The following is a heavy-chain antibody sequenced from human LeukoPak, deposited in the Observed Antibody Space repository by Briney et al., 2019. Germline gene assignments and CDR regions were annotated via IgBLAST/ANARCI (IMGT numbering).Heavy chain of an antibody. CDR1: GFMFTNFD. D-gene: IGHD3-10*01. J-gene: IGHJ5*02. CDR3: VRDGEGVGISVNYWFDP. CDR2: MDPNTGHT. V-gene: IGHV1-8*02. Sequence: ATVKVSFKASGFMFTNFDINWVRQASGLGLEWMGWMDPNTGHTGYAQRFQGRVTLTRDTATSTAYMELRGLRSDDTAVYYCVRDGEGVGISVNYWFDPWGQGTLVTVSS.